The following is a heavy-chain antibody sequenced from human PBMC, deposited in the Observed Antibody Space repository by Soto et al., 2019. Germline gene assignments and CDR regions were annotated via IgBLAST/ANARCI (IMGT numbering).Heavy chain of an antibody. Sequence: SETLSLTCAVYGGSFSGYYWSWLRQPPGKGLEWIGEINHSGSPNYNPSLKSRVTISVDTSKNQFSLKMTSVTAADTAVYYCATANWSHHYFVPWGQGTLVTVFS. V-gene: IGHV4-34*01. CDR3: ATANWSHHYFVP. CDR2: INHSGSP. D-gene: IGHD1-1*01. J-gene: IGHJ5*02. CDR1: GGSFSGYY.